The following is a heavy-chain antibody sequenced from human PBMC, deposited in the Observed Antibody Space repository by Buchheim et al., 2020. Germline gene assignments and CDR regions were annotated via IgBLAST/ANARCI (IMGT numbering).Heavy chain of an antibody. J-gene: IGHJ5*02. V-gene: IGHV3-7*04. CDR2: IKQDGSAK. Sequence: EVQLVESGGGLVQPGGSLRLSCAASGFTFSSYWMSWVRQAPGKGLEWVANIKQDGSAKYYVDSVKGRFTISRDNAKNSLYLQMSSLRAEDTAVYYCARDQGCGGDCSFNWFDPWGQGTL. D-gene: IGHD2-21*02. CDR3: ARDQGCGGDCSFNWFDP. CDR1: GFTFSSYW.